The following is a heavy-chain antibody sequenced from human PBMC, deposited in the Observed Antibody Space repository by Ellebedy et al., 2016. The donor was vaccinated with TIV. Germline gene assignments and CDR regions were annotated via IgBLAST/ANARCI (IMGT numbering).Heavy chain of an antibody. Sequence: PGGSLRLSCVASGFTFSNYNMNWVRQSPGKGLEWVSSIRSTGSDKYYAESVKGRFTISRDNAQDTLFLQMNSLRAEDTAVYYCARNRYYSAGDCYALGYWGQGTLVTVSS. J-gene: IGHJ4*02. CDR3: ARNRYYSAGDCYALGY. CDR2: IRSTGSDK. V-gene: IGHV3-21*06. D-gene: IGHD2-21*02. CDR1: GFTFSNYN.